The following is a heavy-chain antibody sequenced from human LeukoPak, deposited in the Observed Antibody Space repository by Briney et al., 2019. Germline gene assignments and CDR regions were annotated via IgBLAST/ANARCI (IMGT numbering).Heavy chain of an antibody. CDR2: INPNSGGT. J-gene: IGHJ4*02. D-gene: IGHD6-13*01. CDR1: GYTFTGYY. V-gene: IGHV1-2*06. CDR3: STFGQGNSWYSHYSTF. Sequence: ASVKVSCKASGYTFTGYYMHGVRQAPGQGVEWMGRINPNSGGTNYAQKFQGRVTMTRETYISTAYMELSRLRSNDTAVYYFSTFGQGNSWYSHYSTFSGQGTLATVSS.